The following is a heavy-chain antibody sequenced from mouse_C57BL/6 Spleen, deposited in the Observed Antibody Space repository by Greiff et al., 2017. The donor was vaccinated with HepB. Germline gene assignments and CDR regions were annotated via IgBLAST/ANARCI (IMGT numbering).Heavy chain of an antibody. CDR1: GYTFTDYY. D-gene: IGHD1-1*01. J-gene: IGHJ4*01. CDR2: IYPGSGNT. Sequence: QVQLQQSGAELVRPGASVKLSCKASGYTFTDYYINWVKQRPGQGLEWIARIYPGSGNTYYNEKFKGKATLTAEKSSSTAYMQLSSLTSEDSAVYFCAIYYYGYYYAMDYWGQGTSVTVSS. CDR3: AIYYYGYYYAMDY. V-gene: IGHV1-76*01.